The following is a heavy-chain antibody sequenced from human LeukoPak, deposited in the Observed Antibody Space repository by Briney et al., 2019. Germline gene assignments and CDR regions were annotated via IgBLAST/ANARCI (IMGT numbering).Heavy chain of an antibody. CDR3: ARVRGPYSSGWYYFDY. J-gene: IGHJ4*02. Sequence: PGGSLRLSCAVSGFTFSSYWMSWVRQAPGKGLEGVANIKQDGSEKYYVDSVKGRFTISRDDAKNSLYLQMNSLRAEDTAVYYCARVRGPYSSGWYYFDYWGQGTLVTVSS. CDR2: IKQDGSEK. D-gene: IGHD6-19*01. V-gene: IGHV3-7*03. CDR1: GFTFSSYW.